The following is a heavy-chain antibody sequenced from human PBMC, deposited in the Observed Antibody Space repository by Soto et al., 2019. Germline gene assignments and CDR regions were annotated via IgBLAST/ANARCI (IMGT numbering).Heavy chain of an antibody. Sequence: SVKVSCKASVGTFSSYAISWVRQAPGQGLEWMGGIIPIFGTANYAQKFQGRVTITADESTSTAYMELSSLRSEDTAVYYCAKEYSSFYFDYWGQGNLVTVSS. V-gene: IGHV1-69*13. CDR1: VGTFSSYA. CDR2: IIPIFGTA. J-gene: IGHJ4*02. CDR3: AKEYSSFYFDY. D-gene: IGHD6-6*01.